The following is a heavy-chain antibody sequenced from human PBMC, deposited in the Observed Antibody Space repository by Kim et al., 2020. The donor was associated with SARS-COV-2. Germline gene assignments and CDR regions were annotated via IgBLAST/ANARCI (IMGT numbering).Heavy chain of an antibody. Sequence: SETLSLTCDVSGVSISGYYWSWVRQPPGKGLEWIGYMSNSGKTSYNPSLKSRLTISVDTSKNQFSLRLSSVTAADTAVYYCARRGFMDYWGQGTLVTVSS. CDR3: ARRGFMDY. CDR1: GVSISGYY. V-gene: IGHV4-59*13. CDR2: MSNSGKT. D-gene: IGHD3-10*01. J-gene: IGHJ4*02.